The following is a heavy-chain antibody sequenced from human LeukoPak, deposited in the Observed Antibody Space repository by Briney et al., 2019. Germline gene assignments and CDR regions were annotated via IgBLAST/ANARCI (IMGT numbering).Heavy chain of an antibody. J-gene: IGHJ5*02. D-gene: IGHD3-22*01. V-gene: IGHV4-34*01. CDR2: INHSGST. CDR1: DGSFSGYY. CDR3: ARYHSSGYAWFDP. Sequence: SETLSLTCAVYDGSFSGYYWSWIRQPPGKGLEWIEEINHSGSTNYNPSLKSRVTISVDTSKNQFSLKLSSVTAADTAVYYCARYHSSGYAWFDPWGQGALVTVSS.